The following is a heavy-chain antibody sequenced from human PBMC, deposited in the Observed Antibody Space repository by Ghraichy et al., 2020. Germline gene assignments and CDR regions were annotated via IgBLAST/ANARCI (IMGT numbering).Heavy chain of an antibody. CDR2: INPNSGGT. V-gene: IGHV1-2*02. J-gene: IGHJ4*02. Sequence: ASLNFSCKASGYTFTGYYMHWVRQAPGQGLEWMGWINPNSGGTNYAQKFQGRVTMTRDTSISTAYMELSRLRSDDTAVYYCARTYYYGSGDDYWGQGTLVTVSS. D-gene: IGHD3-10*01. CDR3: ARTYYYGSGDDY. CDR1: GYTFTGYY.